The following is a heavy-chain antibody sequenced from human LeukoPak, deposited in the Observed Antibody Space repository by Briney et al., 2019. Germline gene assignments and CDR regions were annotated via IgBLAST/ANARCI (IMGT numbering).Heavy chain of an antibody. J-gene: IGHJ4*02. CDR2: IRYDGSNK. D-gene: IGHD1-1*01. CDR3: AKDTTGSYQRAFDY. V-gene: IGHV3-30*02. Sequence: GGSLRLSCAASGFTFSSYGMHWVRQAPGKGLEWVAFIRYDGSNKYYADSVKGRFTISRDNSKNTLYLQVNSLRAEDTAVYYCAKDTTGSYQRAFDYWGQGTLVTVSS. CDR1: GFTFSSYG.